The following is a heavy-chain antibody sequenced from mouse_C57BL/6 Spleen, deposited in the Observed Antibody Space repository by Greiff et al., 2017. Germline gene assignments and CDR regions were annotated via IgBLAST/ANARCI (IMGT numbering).Heavy chain of an antibody. J-gene: IGHJ1*03. V-gene: IGHV3-6*01. CDR3: ASEVYGYDGDFDV. CDR2: ISYDGSN. CDR1: GYSITSCYY. D-gene: IGHD2-2*01. Sequence: EVQLQESGPGLVKPSQSLSLTCSVTGYSITSCYYWNWIRQFPGNQLEWMGYISYDGSNNYNPSLKNRNSITRDTSKNQFSLKLNSVTTEDTATYYCASEVYGYDGDFDVWGTGTTVTVSS.